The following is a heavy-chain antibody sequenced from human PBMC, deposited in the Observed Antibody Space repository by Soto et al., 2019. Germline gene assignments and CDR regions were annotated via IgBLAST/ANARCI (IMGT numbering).Heavy chain of an antibody. CDR3: AREFYGDLAGFDY. D-gene: IGHD4-17*01. CDR2: ISYDGSNK. V-gene: IGHV3-30-3*01. CDR1: GFTFSSYA. J-gene: IGHJ4*02. Sequence: QVQLVESGGGVVQPGRSLRLSCAASGFTFSSYAMHWVRQAPGKGLEWVAVISYDGSNKYYADSVKGRFTISRDNSKNTLDLQMNSLRAEDTAVYYCAREFYGDLAGFDYWGQGTLVTVSS.